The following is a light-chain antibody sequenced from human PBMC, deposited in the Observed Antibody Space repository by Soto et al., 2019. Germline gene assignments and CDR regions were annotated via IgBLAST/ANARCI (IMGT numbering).Light chain of an antibody. CDR1: QSVSSD. Sequence: EIVMTQSPATLSLSPGERSTLSCRASQSVSSDLAWYQQKPGQAPRLLIYGASTRATDIPARFSGSGSGTEFTLTISSLQSEDFVVYYCQQYNNWPRTFGQGTKVDIK. CDR3: QQYNNWPRT. V-gene: IGKV3-15*01. J-gene: IGKJ1*01. CDR2: GAS.